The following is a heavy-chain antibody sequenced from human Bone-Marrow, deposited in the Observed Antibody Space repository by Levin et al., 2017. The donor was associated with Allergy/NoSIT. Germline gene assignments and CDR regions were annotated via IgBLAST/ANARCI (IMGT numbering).Heavy chain of an antibody. CDR1: GFNFNIYG. CDR2: ISGYNGNT. Sequence: GESLKISCQASGFNFNIYGIIWVRQAPGQGLEWMGWISGYNGNTDYAQNIQGRVSMTTDTSTSTAYMELRNLRSDDTAVYYCARVFYFESSGYYYPWGQGTLVTVSS. J-gene: IGHJ5*02. CDR3: ARVFYFESSGYYYP. D-gene: IGHD3-22*01. V-gene: IGHV1-18*01.